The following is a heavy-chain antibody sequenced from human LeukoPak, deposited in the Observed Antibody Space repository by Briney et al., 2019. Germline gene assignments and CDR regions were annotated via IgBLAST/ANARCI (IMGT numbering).Heavy chain of an antibody. V-gene: IGHV1-18*01. CDR1: GDTFSTYD. CDR2: ISACNGNT. J-gene: IGHJ5*02. CDR3: ARGRVRNWFDP. Sequence: ASVKVSCKASGDTFSTYDVNWVRQATGQGLEWMGWISACNGNTNYAQKLQGRVTMTTDTSTSTAYMELRSLRSDDTAVYYCARGRVRNWFDPWGQGTLVTVSS. D-gene: IGHD4-11*01.